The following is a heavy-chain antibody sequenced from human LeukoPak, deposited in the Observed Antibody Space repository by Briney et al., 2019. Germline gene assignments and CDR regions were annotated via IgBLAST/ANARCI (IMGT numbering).Heavy chain of an antibody. J-gene: IGHJ4*02. CDR2: VTGSDDST. CDR1: GFSFSSVA. Sequence: GGSLRLSXAASGFSFSSVAMTWVRQAPGKGLEWVSTVTGSDDSTYYADSVKGRFTISRDNSKNTLYLQMNSLRAEDTAVYYCAKDLARYCSSTSCYSWGQGTLVTVSS. CDR3: AKDLARYCSSTSCYS. D-gene: IGHD2-2*01. V-gene: IGHV3-23*01.